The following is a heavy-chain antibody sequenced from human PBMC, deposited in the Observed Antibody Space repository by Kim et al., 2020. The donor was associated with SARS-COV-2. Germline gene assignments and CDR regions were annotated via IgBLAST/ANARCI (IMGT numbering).Heavy chain of an antibody. J-gene: IGHJ2*01. D-gene: IGHD3-3*01. Sequence: KGRFTISRDDSKNTLYMQMNSLKTEDTAVYYCTTVRYDFWSGYLDWYFDLWGRGTLVTVSS. V-gene: IGHV3-15*01. CDR3: TTVRYDFWSGYLDWYFDL.